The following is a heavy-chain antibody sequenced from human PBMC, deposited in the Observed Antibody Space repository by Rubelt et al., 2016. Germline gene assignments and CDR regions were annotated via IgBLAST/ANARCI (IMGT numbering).Heavy chain of an antibody. D-gene: IGHD3-9*01. V-gene: IGHV4-39*01. CDR1: GGSISSSSYY. Sequence: QLQLQESGPGLVKPSETLSLTCTVSGGSISSSSYYWGWIRQPPGKGLEWIGSIYYSGSTYYNPSLKSRATISVDTSKNQFSLKLSSVTAADTAVYYCARLTIWPSDHAFDIWGQGTMVTVSS. CDR3: ARLTIWPSDHAFDI. J-gene: IGHJ3*02. CDR2: IYYSGST.